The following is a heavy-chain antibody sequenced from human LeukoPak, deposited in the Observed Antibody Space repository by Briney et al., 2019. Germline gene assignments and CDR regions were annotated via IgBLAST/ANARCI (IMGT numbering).Heavy chain of an antibody. V-gene: IGHV4-4*07. CDR1: GGSISSYY. J-gene: IGHJ5*02. CDR2: IYTSGST. D-gene: IGHD3-10*01. Sequence: PSETLSLTCTVSGGSISSYYWSWIRQPAGKGLEWIGRIYTSGSTNYNPSLKSRVTMSVDTSKNQFSLKLSSMTAADTAVYYCARGLDSYGSGSYYFNWFDPWGQGTLVTVSS. CDR3: ARGLDSYGSGSYYFNWFDP.